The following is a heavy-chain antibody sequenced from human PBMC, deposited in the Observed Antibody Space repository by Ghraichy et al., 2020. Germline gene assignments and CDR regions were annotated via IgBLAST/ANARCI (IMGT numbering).Heavy chain of an antibody. V-gene: IGHV3-66*01. Sequence: GESLNISCAASGFDVSDSYMSWVRQAPGKGLEWVSVFYPDGTTYYTDSVKGRFTISRDNSKNTMSLQMNSLRAEDTALYYCAREVGYPRGPWGYWGQGTLVAVSP. D-gene: IGHD1-26*01. CDR1: GFDVSDSY. J-gene: IGHJ4*02. CDR3: AREVGYPRGPWGY. CDR2: FYPDGTT.